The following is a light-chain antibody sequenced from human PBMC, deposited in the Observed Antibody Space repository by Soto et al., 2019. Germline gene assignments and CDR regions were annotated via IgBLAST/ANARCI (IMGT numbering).Light chain of an antibody. V-gene: IGLV7-46*01. J-gene: IGLJ1*01. CDR2: DTS. Sequence: QAVVTQEPSLTVSPGGTVTLTCGSSTGAVTSGHYPHWFQQKPGQAPRTLIYDTSIKHSWTPARFSGSLLGGKAALTLSGAGPEDEPDYYSLFIYTGGGKVSVSGTK. CDR3: LFIYTGGGKV. CDR1: TGAVTSGHY.